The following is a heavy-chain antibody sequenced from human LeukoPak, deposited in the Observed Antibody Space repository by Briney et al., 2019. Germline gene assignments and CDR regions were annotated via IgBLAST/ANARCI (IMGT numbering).Heavy chain of an antibody. Sequence: GGSLRLSCAASGFTFSSYGMHWVRQAPGKGLEWVAVISYDGSNKYYADSVKGRFTISRDNSENTLYLQMNSLRVEDTAVYYCARGALGYSGYDQTFDYWGQGTLVTVSS. J-gene: IGHJ4*02. CDR2: ISYDGSNK. V-gene: IGHV3-30*03. D-gene: IGHD5-12*01. CDR1: GFTFSSYG. CDR3: ARGALGYSGYDQTFDY.